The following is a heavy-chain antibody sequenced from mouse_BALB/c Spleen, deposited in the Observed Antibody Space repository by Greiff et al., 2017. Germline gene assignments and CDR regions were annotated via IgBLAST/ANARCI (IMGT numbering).Heavy chain of an antibody. CDR2: IWGGGST. D-gene: IGHD2-4*01. V-gene: IGHV2-6-4*01. CDR3: AGQYDYDKEVGFAY. Sequence: VKLMESGPGLVAPSQSLSITCTVSGFSLSRYSVHWVRQPPGKGLEWLGMIWGGGSTDYNSALKSRLSISKDNSKSQVFLKMNSLQTDDTAMYYCAGQYDYDKEVGFAYWGQGTLVTVSA. CDR1: GFSLSRYS. J-gene: IGHJ3*01.